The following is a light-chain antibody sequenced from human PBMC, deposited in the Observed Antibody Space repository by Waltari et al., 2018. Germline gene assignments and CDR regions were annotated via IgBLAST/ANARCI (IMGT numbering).Light chain of an antibody. CDR3: GTWDSSLSAVV. J-gene: IGLJ2*01. V-gene: IGLV1-51*01. Sequence: QSVLTQPPSVSAAPGQKVTISCSGSSFNIGSDYVSWYQQLPGTAPKLLIYDKNRRPSGIPDRFSGSKSGTSATLGITGLQTGDEADYYCGTWDSSLSAVVFGGGTKLTVL. CDR2: DKN. CDR1: SFNIGSDY.